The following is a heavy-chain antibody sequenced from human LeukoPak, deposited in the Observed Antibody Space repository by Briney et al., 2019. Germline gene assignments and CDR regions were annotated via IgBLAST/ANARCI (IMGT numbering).Heavy chain of an antibody. V-gene: IGHV4-4*02. J-gene: IGHJ4*02. CDR1: AFSLSAYNM. CDR3: AREGWAAAGSYYFDY. D-gene: IGHD6-13*01. Sequence: PGGSLRLSCAASAFSLSAYNMNWVRQPPGKGLEWIGEIYHSGSTNYNPSLKSRVTISVDKSKNQFSLKLSSVTAADTAVYYCAREGWAAAGSYYFDYWGQGTLVTVSS. CDR2: IYHSGST.